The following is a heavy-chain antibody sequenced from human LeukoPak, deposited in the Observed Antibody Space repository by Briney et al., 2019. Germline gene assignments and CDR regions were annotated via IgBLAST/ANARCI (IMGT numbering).Heavy chain of an antibody. J-gene: IGHJ4*02. Sequence: SETLSLTCTVSGGSISSYYWSWIRQPPGKGLEWIGYIYTSGSTNYNPSLKSRVTISVDTSKNQFSLKLSSVTAADTAVYYCARKPVAVDAFDYWAREPWSPSPQ. D-gene: IGHD6-19*01. CDR1: GGSISSYY. CDR2: IYTSGST. V-gene: IGHV4-4*09. CDR3: ARKPVAVDAFDY.